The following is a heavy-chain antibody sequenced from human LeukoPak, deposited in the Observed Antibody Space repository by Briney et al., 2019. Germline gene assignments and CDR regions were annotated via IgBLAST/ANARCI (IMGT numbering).Heavy chain of an antibody. CDR2: IYYSGST. D-gene: IGHD6-13*01. V-gene: IGHV4-59*08. J-gene: IGHJ5*02. Sequence: SETLSLTCTVSGGSISSYYWSSIRQPPGKGLEWVGYIYYSGSTNYNPSLKSRVTISVDTSKNQFSLKLSSVTAADTAVYYCARHGGIAAAGRNWFDPWGQGTLVTGSS. CDR3: ARHGGIAAAGRNWFDP. CDR1: GGSISSYY.